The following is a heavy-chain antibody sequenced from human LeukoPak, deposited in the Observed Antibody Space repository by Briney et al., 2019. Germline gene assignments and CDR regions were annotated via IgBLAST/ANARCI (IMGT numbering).Heavy chain of an antibody. Sequence: NPSETLSLTCAVYGGSFSGYYWSWIRQPPGKGLEWIGEINHSGSTNYNPSLRSRVTISVDTSKNQFSLKLSSVTAADTAVHYCARDRLYSSSWYKNNWFDPWGQGTLVTVSS. D-gene: IGHD6-13*01. CDR1: GGSFSGYY. V-gene: IGHV4-34*01. CDR3: ARDRLYSSSWYKNNWFDP. J-gene: IGHJ5*02. CDR2: INHSGST.